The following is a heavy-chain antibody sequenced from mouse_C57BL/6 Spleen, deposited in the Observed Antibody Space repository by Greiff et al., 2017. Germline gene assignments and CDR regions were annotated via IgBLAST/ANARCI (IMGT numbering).Heavy chain of an antibody. Sequence: EVKLVESGEGLVKPGGSLKLSCAASGFTFSSYAMSWVRQTPEKRLEWVAYISSGGDYIYYADTVKGRFTISRDNARNTLYLQMSSLKSEDTAMYYCTRDPHYYGSRYFDVWGTGTTVTVSS. CDR1: GFTFSSYA. CDR3: TRDPHYYGSRYFDV. D-gene: IGHD1-1*01. V-gene: IGHV5-9-1*02. J-gene: IGHJ1*03. CDR2: ISSGGDYI.